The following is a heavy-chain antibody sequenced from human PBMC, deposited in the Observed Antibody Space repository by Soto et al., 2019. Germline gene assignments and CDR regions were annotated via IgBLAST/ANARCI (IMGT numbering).Heavy chain of an antibody. Sequence: SETLSLTCTVSGGSISSNYCTWIRQPPGKGLEWIGYVYNSGSTNYNPSLKSRVTTSEDTSKSQFSLKVNSMTAADTAVYYCARYRREAVAGYTLDNWGQGILVTVSS. CDR3: ARYRREAVAGYTLDN. J-gene: IGHJ4*02. V-gene: IGHV4-59*01. CDR1: GGSISSNY. CDR2: VYNSGST. D-gene: IGHD6-13*01.